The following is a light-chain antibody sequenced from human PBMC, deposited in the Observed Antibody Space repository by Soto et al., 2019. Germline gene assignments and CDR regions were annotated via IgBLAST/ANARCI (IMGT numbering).Light chain of an antibody. Sequence: EIVMTQSPATLSVSPGERATLSCRASQSVSSNLAWYQQKPGQAPRLLIYGASTRAPGIPARFSGSGSGTEFTLTISSLQSEDFAVYYCQQYNNGPQTFGRGTKVDIK. CDR2: GAS. J-gene: IGKJ3*01. CDR1: QSVSSN. V-gene: IGKV3-15*01. CDR3: QQYNNGPQT.